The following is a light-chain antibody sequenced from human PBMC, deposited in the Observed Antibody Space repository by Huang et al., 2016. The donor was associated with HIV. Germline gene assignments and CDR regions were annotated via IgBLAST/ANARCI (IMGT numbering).Light chain of an antibody. J-gene: IGKJ2*01. CDR1: QGISSY. CDR2: AAS. CDR3: QETYSIPYT. V-gene: IGKV1-39*01. Sequence: DIQMTQSPSSLSASVGDRVTITCRASQGISSYLNWYQQKPGKAPKLLIYAASTLQSGVPSRFSGSGSGTDFTLTISSPQPADSATYYCQETYSIPYTFGQGTKLEIK.